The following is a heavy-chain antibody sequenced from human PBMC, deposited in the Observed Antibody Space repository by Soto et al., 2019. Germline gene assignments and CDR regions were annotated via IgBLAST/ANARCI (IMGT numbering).Heavy chain of an antibody. D-gene: IGHD6-19*01. CDR3: ARDPSRIAVAGKGYYYMDV. CDR2: IIPILGIA. CDR1: GGTFSSYT. J-gene: IGHJ6*03. Sequence: ASVKVSCKASGGTFSSYTISWVRQAPGQGLEWMGRIIPILGIANYAQKFQGRVTITADKSTSTAYMELSSLRSEDTAVYYCARDPSRIAVAGKGYYYMDVWGKGTTVTVSS. V-gene: IGHV1-69*04.